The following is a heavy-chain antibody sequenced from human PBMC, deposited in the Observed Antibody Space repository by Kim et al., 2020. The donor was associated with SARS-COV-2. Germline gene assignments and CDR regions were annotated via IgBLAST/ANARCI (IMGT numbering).Heavy chain of an antibody. Sequence: GRFTISRDNSKNALYLQMNSLRAEDTAVYYCARDGWRYYGSGCWKAGMDVWGQGTTVTVSS. D-gene: IGHD3-10*01. J-gene: IGHJ6*02. V-gene: IGHV3-30*07. CDR3: ARDGWRYYGSGCWKAGMDV.